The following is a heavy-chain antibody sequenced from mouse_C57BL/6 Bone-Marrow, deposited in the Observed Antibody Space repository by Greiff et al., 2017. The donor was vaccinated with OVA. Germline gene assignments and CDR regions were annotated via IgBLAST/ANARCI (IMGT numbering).Heavy chain of an antibody. CDR3: ARWVYGFFDY. CDR2: IYPGSGST. Sequence: QVQLQQPGAELVKPGASVKMSCKASGYPFTSYWLTWVKPRPGQGLEWIGDIYPGSGSTYYNEKFQSTAKLTVYTAASTAYKQLSSLTSDDSAVYYCARWVYGFFDYWGQGTTLTGSS. J-gene: IGHJ2*01. D-gene: IGHD1-1*01. V-gene: IGHV1-55*01. CDR1: GYPFTSYW.